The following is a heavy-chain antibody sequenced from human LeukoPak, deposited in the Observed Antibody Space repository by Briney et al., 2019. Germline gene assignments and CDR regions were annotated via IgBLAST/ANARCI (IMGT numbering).Heavy chain of an antibody. Sequence: PGGSLRLSCAASGFTFSSYAMSWVRQAPGKGLEWVSAISGSGGSTYYADSVKGRFTISRDNSKNTLYLQMNSQRAEDTAVYYCAKDLGGITIFGVVIKSGYWGQGTLVTVSS. CDR1: GFTFSSYA. CDR2: ISGSGGST. J-gene: IGHJ4*02. D-gene: IGHD3-3*01. CDR3: AKDLGGITIFGVVIKSGY. V-gene: IGHV3-23*01.